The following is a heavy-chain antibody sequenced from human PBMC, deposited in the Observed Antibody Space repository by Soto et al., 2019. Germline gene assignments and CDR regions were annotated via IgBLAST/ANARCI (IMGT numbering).Heavy chain of an antibody. J-gene: IGHJ3*02. V-gene: IGHV3-33*01. CDR1: GFTFSSYG. CDR2: IWYDGSNK. Sequence: QVQLVESGGGVVQPGRSLRLSCAASGFTFSSYGMHWVRQAPGKGLEWVAVIWYDGSNKYYADSVKGRFTISRDNSKNTLYLQMNSLRAEDTAVYYSARDKKRSDAFDIWGQGTMVTVSS. CDR3: ARDKKRSDAFDI.